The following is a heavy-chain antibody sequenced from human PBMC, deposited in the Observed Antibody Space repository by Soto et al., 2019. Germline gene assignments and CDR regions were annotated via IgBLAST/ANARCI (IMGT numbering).Heavy chain of an antibody. CDR1: GGSISSGGYS. Sequence: SETLSLTCAVSGGSISSGGYSWSWIRQPPGKGLEWIGYIYHSGSTYYNPSLKSRVTISVDRSKNQFSLKLSSVTAADTAVYYCARADYLVYIDYWGQGTLVTVSS. J-gene: IGHJ4*02. CDR2: IYHSGST. D-gene: IGHD4-17*01. V-gene: IGHV4-30-2*01. CDR3: ARADYLVYIDY.